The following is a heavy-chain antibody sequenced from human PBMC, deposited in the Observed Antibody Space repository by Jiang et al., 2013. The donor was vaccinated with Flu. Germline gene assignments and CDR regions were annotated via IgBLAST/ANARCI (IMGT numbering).Heavy chain of an antibody. D-gene: IGHD6-13*01. CDR1: GGSISSTSSY. Sequence: PGLVTPSETLSLTCTVSGGSISSTSSYWDWIRQPPGKGLEWIGSIYYSGTTYYNPSLKSRVTMSVDTSKNQFFLRLSSVTAGDTAMYYCARRIPATGSFDYWGQGTQVTVSS. V-gene: IGHV4-39*01. CDR3: ARRIPATGSFDY. CDR2: IYYSGTT. J-gene: IGHJ4*02.